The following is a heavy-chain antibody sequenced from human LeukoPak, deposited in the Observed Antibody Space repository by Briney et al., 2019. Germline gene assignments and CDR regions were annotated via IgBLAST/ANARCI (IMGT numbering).Heavy chain of an antibody. CDR3: ARVLWYFDL. CDR1: GGSISSYY. Sequence: PSETLSLTCTVSGGSISSYYCSWVRQPPGEGLEWIGYIYYSGSTNYNPSLKTRVPISVDTSKNQCSLKLSSVTAADTAVYYCARVLWYFDLWGRGTLVTVSS. CDR2: IYYSGST. J-gene: IGHJ2*01. V-gene: IGHV4-59*01.